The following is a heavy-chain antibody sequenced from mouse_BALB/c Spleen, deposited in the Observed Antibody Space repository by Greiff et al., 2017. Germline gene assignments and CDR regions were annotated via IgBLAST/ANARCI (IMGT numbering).Heavy chain of an antibody. CDR1: GYTFTSYW. CDR2: INPSTGYT. V-gene: IGHV1-7*01. D-gene: IGHD2-1*01. CDR3: ARYRGNYVNYYAMDY. J-gene: IGHJ4*01. Sequence: VQLQQSGAELAKPGASVKMSCKASGYTFTSYWMHWVKQRPGQGLEWIGYINPSTGYTEYNQKFKDKATLTADKSSSTAYMQLSSLTSEDSAVYYCARYRGNYVNYYAMDYWGQGTSVTVSS.